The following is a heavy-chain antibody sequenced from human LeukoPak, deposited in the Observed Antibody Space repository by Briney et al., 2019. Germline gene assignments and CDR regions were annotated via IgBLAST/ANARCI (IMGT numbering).Heavy chain of an antibody. D-gene: IGHD6-19*01. V-gene: IGHV4-39*01. CDR2: IYYSGST. J-gene: IGHJ3*02. CDR1: SSXY. Sequence: SSXYWGWIRQPRGKGMEWIGSIYYSGSTYYNPTVKSRVTISVDKAKNTFSRKLSAVTAADTAVYYCARGSYSSGWYPGGAFDIWGQGTMVTVSS. CDR3: ARGSYSSGWYPGGAFDI.